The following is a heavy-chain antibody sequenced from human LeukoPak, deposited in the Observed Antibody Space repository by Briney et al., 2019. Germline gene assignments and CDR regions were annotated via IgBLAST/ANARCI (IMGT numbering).Heavy chain of an antibody. Sequence: PSETLSLTCTVSGYSISSGYYWGWIRQPPGKGLEWIGSIYHSGSTYYNPSLKSRVTISVDTSKNQFSLKLSSVTAADTAVYYCARDFPGIAAAEGPFDPWGQGTLVTVSS. J-gene: IGHJ5*02. CDR3: ARDFPGIAAAEGPFDP. CDR1: GYSISSGYY. V-gene: IGHV4-38-2*02. D-gene: IGHD6-13*01. CDR2: IYHSGST.